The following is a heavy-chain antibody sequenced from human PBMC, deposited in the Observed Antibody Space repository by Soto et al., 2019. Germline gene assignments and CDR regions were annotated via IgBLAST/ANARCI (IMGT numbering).Heavy chain of an antibody. J-gene: IGHJ3*02. Sequence: SETLSLTCTVSGGSISSGGYYWSWIRQHPGKGLEWIGYIYYSGSTYYNPSLKSRVTISVDTSKNQFSLKLSSVTAADTAVYYCARARQAAAGTPEAFDIWGQGTMVTVSS. CDR2: IYYSGST. CDR1: GGSISSGGYY. V-gene: IGHV4-31*03. CDR3: ARARQAAAGTPEAFDI. D-gene: IGHD6-13*01.